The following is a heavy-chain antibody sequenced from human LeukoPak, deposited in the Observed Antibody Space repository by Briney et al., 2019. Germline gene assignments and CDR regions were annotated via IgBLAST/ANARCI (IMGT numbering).Heavy chain of an antibody. CDR3: ARTRPADYRLQIYYMDV. Sequence: SETLSLTCTVSGGSISSSSYYWSWIRQPPGKGLEWIGEINHSGSTNYNPSLKSRVTISVDTSKNQFSLKLSSVTAADTAVYYCARTRPADYRLQIYYMDVWGKGTTVTVSS. CDR2: INHSGST. D-gene: IGHD4-11*01. CDR1: GGSISSSSYY. V-gene: IGHV4-39*07. J-gene: IGHJ6*03.